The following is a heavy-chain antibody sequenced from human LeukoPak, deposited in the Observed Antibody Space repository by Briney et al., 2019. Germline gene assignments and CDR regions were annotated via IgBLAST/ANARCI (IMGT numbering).Heavy chain of an antibody. CDR3: ARHYWAAAAY. CDR2: IYYSGST. J-gene: IGHJ4*02. V-gene: IGHV4-39*01. D-gene: IGHD6-13*01. Sequence: SETLSLTCTVYGGSISSSSYYWGWIRQPPGRGLEWIGSIYYSGSTYYNPSLKSRVTISVDTSKNQFSLKLSSVTAADTAVYYCARHYWAAAAYWGQGTLVTVSS. CDR1: GGSISSSSYY.